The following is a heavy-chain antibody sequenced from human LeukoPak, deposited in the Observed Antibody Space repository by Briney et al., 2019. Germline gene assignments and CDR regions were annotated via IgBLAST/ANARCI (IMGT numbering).Heavy chain of an antibody. Sequence: GGSLRLSCAASGFTFSTYGMSWVRQAPGKGLEWVSAVSASGGSTHYADSVTGRFTISRDNSKNTLYLQMNSLRAEDTAVYFCAKDRYYDNTGDHYESEYWGQGTLVTVSS. CDR2: VSASGGST. J-gene: IGHJ4*02. D-gene: IGHD3-22*01. V-gene: IGHV3-23*01. CDR3: AKDRYYDNTGDHYESEY. CDR1: GFTFSTYG.